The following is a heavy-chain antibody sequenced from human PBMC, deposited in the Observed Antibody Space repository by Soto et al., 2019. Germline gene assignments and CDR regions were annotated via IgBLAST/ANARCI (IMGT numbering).Heavy chain of an antibody. CDR2: ISGSGGST. J-gene: IGHJ4*02. D-gene: IGHD1-26*01. CDR3: AKAKKWDPTHSLDH. Sequence: EVQLLESGGGLVQPGASLRLSCAASGFTCSSSAMTGVRQAPGKELEWVSSISGSGGSTFYADSVKGRFTIARHNSKNTRYLQMNSLRAEDTAVYHCAKAKKWDPTHSLDHWGQGTLVTVSS. V-gene: IGHV3-23*01. CDR1: GFTCSSSA.